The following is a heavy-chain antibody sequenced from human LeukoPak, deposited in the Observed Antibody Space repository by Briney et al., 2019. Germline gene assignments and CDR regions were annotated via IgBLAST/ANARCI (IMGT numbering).Heavy chain of an antibody. CDR1: GFTFGTYW. V-gene: IGHV3-74*01. CDR3: AKDRYNWNYYYYMDV. D-gene: IGHD1-20*01. CDR2: INSDGGTT. J-gene: IGHJ6*03. Sequence: GGSLRLSCGASGFTFGTYWMHWVRQAPGKGLVWVSGINSDGGTTTYADSVKGRFTISRDNAKNTLYLQMNSLRAEDTAVYYCAKDRYNWNYYYYMDVWGKGTTVTVSS.